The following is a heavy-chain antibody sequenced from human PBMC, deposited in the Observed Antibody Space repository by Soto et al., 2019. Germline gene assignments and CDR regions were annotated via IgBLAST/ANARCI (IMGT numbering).Heavy chain of an antibody. Sequence: EVQLLESGGGLVQPGGSLRLSCAASGFTFSSYAMNWVRQAPGKGLEWVSVISGSGGSTYYADSVKGRFTISRDNSKNPLYLQMSRLRAEDTAVYYCASRSSGWYFDYWGKGTLVTVSS. J-gene: IGHJ4*02. V-gene: IGHV3-23*01. D-gene: IGHD6-19*01. CDR1: GFTFSSYA. CDR2: ISGSGGST. CDR3: ASRSSGWYFDY.